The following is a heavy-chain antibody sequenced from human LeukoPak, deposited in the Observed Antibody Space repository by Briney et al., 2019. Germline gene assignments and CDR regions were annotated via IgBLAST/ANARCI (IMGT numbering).Heavy chain of an antibody. CDR2: INPSGGGT. CDR3: ARAQGITIFPVYGMDV. Sequence: ASVKVSCKASGYTFTSYYIHWVRQAPGQGLEWMGWINPSGGGTNSAQKFQGRVTMTRDTSISTAYMEVNRLRSDDTAVYYCARAQGITIFPVYGMDVWGQGTTVTVSS. CDR1: GYTFTSYY. V-gene: IGHV1-2*02. D-gene: IGHD3-9*01. J-gene: IGHJ6*02.